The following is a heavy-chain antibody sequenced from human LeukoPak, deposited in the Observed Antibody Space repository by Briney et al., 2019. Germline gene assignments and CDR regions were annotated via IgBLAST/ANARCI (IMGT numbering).Heavy chain of an antibody. CDR1: GFTFSNAW. D-gene: IGHD3-9*01. CDR3: TTDSRVLRYFDWPLGFDY. J-gene: IGHJ4*02. CDR2: IKSKTDGGTT. Sequence: GGSLRLSCAASGFTFSNAWMSWVRQAPRKGLEWVGRIKSKTDGGTTDYAAHVKGRFTISRDDSKNTLYLKMNSLKTEDTAVYYCTTDSRVLRYFDWPLGFDYWGQGTLVTVSS. V-gene: IGHV3-15*01.